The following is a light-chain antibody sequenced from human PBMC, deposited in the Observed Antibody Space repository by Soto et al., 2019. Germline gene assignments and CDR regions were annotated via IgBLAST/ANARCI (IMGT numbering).Light chain of an antibody. CDR2: VAS. CDR1: QTIINY. Sequence: DTQMNQSPSSLSASVGDRVTITCRASQTIINYLNWYQQKPGKAPKLLIYVASSLQSGVPSRFSGSESGNEFARPISNLQPEEFATYYCQHSYNTPYTFGQGTKLEI. V-gene: IGKV1-39*01. CDR3: QHSYNTPYT. J-gene: IGKJ2*01.